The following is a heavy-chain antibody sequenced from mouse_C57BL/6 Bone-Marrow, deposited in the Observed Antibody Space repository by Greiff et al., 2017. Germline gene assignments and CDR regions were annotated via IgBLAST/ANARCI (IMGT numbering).Heavy chain of an antibody. D-gene: IGHD2-4*01. V-gene: IGHV2-9-1*01. J-gene: IGHJ3*01. Sequence: VMLVESGPGLVAPSQSLSITCTVSGFSLTSYAISWVRQPPGKGLEWLGVIWTGGGTNYNSALKSRLSISKDNSKSQVFLKMNSLQTDDTARYYCARIGIYYDYGAWFAYWGQGTLVTVSA. CDR1: GFSLTSYA. CDR2: IWTGGGT. CDR3: ARIGIYYDYGAWFAY.